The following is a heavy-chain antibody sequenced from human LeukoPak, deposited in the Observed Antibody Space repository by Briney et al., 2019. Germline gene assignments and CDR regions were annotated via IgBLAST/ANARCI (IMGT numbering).Heavy chain of an antibody. CDR2: IHFSGST. Sequence: SETLSLTCTVSDASISGYYWSWIRQPPGKGLEWIGSIHFSGSTNYNPSLRSRVTISVGTSKNQLSLKLSSVTAADTAVYYCARDLGGIYFDYWGQGTLVTVSS. V-gene: IGHV4-59*01. J-gene: IGHJ4*02. D-gene: IGHD1-26*01. CDR1: DASISGYY. CDR3: ARDLGGIYFDY.